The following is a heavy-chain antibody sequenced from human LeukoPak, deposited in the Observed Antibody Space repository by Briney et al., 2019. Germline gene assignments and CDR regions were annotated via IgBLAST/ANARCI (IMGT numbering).Heavy chain of an antibody. CDR1: GYTFTSYD. D-gene: IGHD5-18*01. CDR3: ASSPNAAVDTAMVGPWAYFDY. CDR2: IIPIFGTA. J-gene: IGHJ4*02. Sequence: GASVKVSCKASGYTFTSYDISWVRQAPEQGLEWMGGIIPIFGTANYAQKFQGRVTITADESTSTAYMELSSLRSEDTAVYYCASSPNAAVDTAMVGPWAYFDYWGQGTLVTVSS. V-gene: IGHV1-69*13.